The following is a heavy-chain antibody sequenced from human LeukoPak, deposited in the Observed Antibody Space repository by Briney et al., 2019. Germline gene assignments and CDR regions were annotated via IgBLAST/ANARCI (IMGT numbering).Heavy chain of an antibody. J-gene: IGHJ6*04. Sequence: SETLSLTCAVYGGSFSGYYWSWIRQPPGKGLEWIGEINHRGSTNYNPSLKSRVIISVDTSKNQFSLKLSSVTAADTAVYYCARTSDIVVVPAAYGMDVWGKGTTVTVSS. V-gene: IGHV4-34*01. CDR3: ARTSDIVVVPAAYGMDV. CDR1: GGSFSGYY. CDR2: INHRGST. D-gene: IGHD2-2*01.